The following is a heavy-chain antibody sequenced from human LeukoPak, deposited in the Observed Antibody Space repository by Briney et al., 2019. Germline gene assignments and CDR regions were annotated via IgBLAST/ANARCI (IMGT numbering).Heavy chain of an antibody. V-gene: IGHV4-59*01. CDR2: IYYSGST. D-gene: IGHD6-19*01. J-gene: IGHJ6*03. CDR3: ARAQYSSGWPYYYYYMDV. Sequence: SETLSLTCTVSGGSISSYYWSWIRQPPGKGLEWIGYIYYSGSTNYNPSLKSRGTISVDTSKNQFSLKLSSVTAADTAVYYCARAQYSSGWPYYYYYMDVWGKGTTVTVSS. CDR1: GGSISSYY.